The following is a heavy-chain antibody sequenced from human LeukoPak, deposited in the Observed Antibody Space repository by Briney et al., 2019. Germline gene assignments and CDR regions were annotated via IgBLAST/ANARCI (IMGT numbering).Heavy chain of an antibody. D-gene: IGHD1-26*01. CDR3: ARETGGDNYYYYGMDV. Sequence: GRSLRLSCAASGFTFSSYAMHWVRQAPGKGLEWVAVISYDGSNKYYADSVKGRFTISRDNSKNTLYLQMNSLRAEDTAVYYCARETGGDNYYYYGMDVWGKGTTVTDSS. CDR2: ISYDGSNK. V-gene: IGHV3-30*04. CDR1: GFTFSSYA. J-gene: IGHJ6*04.